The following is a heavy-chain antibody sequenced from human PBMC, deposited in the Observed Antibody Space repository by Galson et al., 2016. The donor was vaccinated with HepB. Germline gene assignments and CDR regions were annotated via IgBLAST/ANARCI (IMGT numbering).Heavy chain of an antibody. Sequence: SLRLSCATSGFTFTDYPMTWVRQAPGKGLEWVSTVGTGHFTHYADSVKGRFIVSSDNSENTPYLQMNSLRADDTALYFCAREGYSSGHCGAFEIWGRGTVVAVSS. CDR3: AREGYSSGHCGAFEI. D-gene: IGHD6-19*01. CDR1: GFTFTDYP. CDR2: VGTGHFT. J-gene: IGHJ3*02. V-gene: IGHV3-23*01.